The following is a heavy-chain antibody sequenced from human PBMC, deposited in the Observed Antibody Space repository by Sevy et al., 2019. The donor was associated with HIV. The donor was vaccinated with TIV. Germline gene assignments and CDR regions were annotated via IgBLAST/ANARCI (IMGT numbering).Heavy chain of an antibody. CDR3: ARSPRLGVEYFDY. V-gene: IGHV3-30*04. CDR2: ISYDGKRE. Sequence: GGSLRLSCAASGFVFSSYSMHWVRQAPGKGLQWVAVISYDGKRESYIDSVKGRFTISRDNSENILYLQMNDVRAEDTAVYFCARSPRLGVEYFDYWGQGTLVTVSS. CDR1: GFVFSSYS. D-gene: IGHD2-21*01. J-gene: IGHJ4*02.